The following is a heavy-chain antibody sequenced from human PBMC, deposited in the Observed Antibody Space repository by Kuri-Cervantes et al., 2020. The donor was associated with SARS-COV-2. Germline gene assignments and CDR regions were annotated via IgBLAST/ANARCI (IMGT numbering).Heavy chain of an antibody. Sequence: GESLKISCTASGFTFGDYAMSWVRQAPGKGLEWVGFIRSKAYGGTTEYAASVKGRFTISRDDSKSIAYLQMNSLKTEDTAVYYCARGAYCSGGSCYGEDSYYYYMDVWGKGTTVTVSS. CDR1: GFTFGDYA. J-gene: IGHJ6*03. CDR2: IRSKAYGGTT. V-gene: IGHV3-49*04. D-gene: IGHD2-15*01. CDR3: ARGAYCSGGSCYGEDSYYYYMDV.